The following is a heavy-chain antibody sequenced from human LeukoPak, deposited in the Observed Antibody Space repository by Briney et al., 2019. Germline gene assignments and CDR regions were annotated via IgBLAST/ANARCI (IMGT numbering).Heavy chain of an antibody. CDR2: INHSGST. Sequence: TTSETLSLTCAVYGGSFSGYYWSWIRQPPGKGLEWIGEINHSGSTNYNPSLKSRVTISVDTSKNQFSLKLSSVTAADTAVYYCARVNQDSGYDLRWGDYYYYYMDVWGKGTTVTVSS. D-gene: IGHD5-12*01. J-gene: IGHJ6*03. CDR1: GGSFSGYY. V-gene: IGHV4-34*01. CDR3: ARVNQDSGYDLRWGDYYYYYMDV.